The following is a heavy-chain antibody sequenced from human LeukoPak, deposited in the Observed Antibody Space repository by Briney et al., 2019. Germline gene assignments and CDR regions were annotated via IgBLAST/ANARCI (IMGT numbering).Heavy chain of an antibody. CDR3: ARDYNC. D-gene: IGHD3-10*01. Sequence: GGSPRLSCSASGFTFTDYYMSWIRQAPGKGLEWVSYISPSGTVIYYGDSVKGRFTISRDNAKKSLYLQMNSLRAKDTAVYYCARDYNCWGQGTLVTVSS. J-gene: IGHJ4*02. V-gene: IGHV3-11*01. CDR1: GFTFTDYY. CDR2: ISPSGTVI.